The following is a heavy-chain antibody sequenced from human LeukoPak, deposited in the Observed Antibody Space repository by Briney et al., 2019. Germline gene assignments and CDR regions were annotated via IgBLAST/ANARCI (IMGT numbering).Heavy chain of an antibody. V-gene: IGHV4-39*01. CDR1: GGSISSSSYY. CDR3: ARLIPYYYYMDV. J-gene: IGHJ6*03. Sequence: KSSETLSLTCTVSGGSISSSSYYWAWIREPPGKGLEWIGSIYYSGITYYNPSLKSRVTISVDTSKNQFSLKLSSATAADTAVYYCARLIPYYYYMDVWGKGTTVTISS. D-gene: IGHD2-2*02. CDR2: IYYSGIT.